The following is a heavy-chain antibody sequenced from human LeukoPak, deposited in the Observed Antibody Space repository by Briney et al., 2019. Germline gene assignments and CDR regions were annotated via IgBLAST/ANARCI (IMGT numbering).Heavy chain of an antibody. CDR1: GYTFTTYD. V-gene: IGHV1-8*03. Sequence: GASVKVSCKASGYTFTTYDINWVRQATGQGLEWMGWMNPNSGYTGYAQKFQGRVTITRDTSISTAYMELSSLWSEDTAVYYCARVAGSIDYWGQGTLVTVSS. D-gene: IGHD6-19*01. CDR3: ARVAGSIDY. J-gene: IGHJ4*02. CDR2: MNPNSGYT.